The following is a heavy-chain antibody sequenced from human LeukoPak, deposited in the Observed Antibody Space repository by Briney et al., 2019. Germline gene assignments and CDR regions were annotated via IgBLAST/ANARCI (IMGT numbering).Heavy chain of an antibody. CDR3: ARYDSSGYYLIDY. Sequence: ASVKISCKASGYTFTGYYMHWVRQAPGQGLEWMGWINPNSGGTNYAQKFQGRVTMTRDTSISTAYMELSRLRSDDTAVYYCARYDSSGYYLIDYWGQGTLVTVSS. D-gene: IGHD3-22*01. J-gene: IGHJ4*02. V-gene: IGHV1-2*02. CDR1: GYTFTGYY. CDR2: INPNSGGT.